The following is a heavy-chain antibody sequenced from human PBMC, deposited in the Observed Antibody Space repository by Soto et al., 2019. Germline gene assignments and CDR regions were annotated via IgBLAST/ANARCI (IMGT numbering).Heavy chain of an antibody. CDR1: GGSISSSSYY. V-gene: IGHV4-39*01. CDR3: ARLGDNFYGDYVYPPVYYFDY. J-gene: IGHJ4*02. D-gene: IGHD4-17*01. CDR2: IYYSGST. Sequence: PSETLSLTCTVSGGSISSSSYYWGWIRQPPGKGLEWIGSIYYSGSTYYNPSLKSRVTISVDTSKNQFSLKLSSVTAADTAVYYCARLGDNFYGDYVYPPVYYFDYWGQGTLVTVSS.